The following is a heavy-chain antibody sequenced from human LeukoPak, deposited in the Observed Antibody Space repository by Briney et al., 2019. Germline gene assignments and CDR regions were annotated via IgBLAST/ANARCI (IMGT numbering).Heavy chain of an antibody. CDR1: GASFSGYY. V-gene: IGHV4-34*12. CDR2: IVHSGNT. Sequence: SETLSFTCAVYGASFSGYYWSWLRQPPGKGLEWIGEIVHSGNTKYNPSLKSRVTISVDTSKNQFSLNLTSVTAADTAVYYCARFGSSTWYERAFDIWGQGTMVTVAS. J-gene: IGHJ3*02. CDR3: ARFGSSTWYERAFDI. D-gene: IGHD6-13*01.